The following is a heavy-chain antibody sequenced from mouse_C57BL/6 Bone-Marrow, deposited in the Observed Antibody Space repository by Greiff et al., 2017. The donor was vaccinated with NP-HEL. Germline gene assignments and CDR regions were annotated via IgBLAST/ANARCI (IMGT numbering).Heavy chain of an antibody. CDR1: GFTFTDYY. CDR2: IRNKANGYTT. D-gene: IGHD1-1*01. CDR3: ARLNSSYYYGSSSFAY. Sequence: EVNVVESGGGLVQPGGSLSLSCAASGFTFTDYYMSWVRQPPGKALEWLGFIRNKANGYTTEYSASVKGRFTISRDNSQSILYLQMNALRAEDSATYYCARLNSSYYYGSSSFAYWGQGTLVTVSA. J-gene: IGHJ3*01. V-gene: IGHV7-3*01.